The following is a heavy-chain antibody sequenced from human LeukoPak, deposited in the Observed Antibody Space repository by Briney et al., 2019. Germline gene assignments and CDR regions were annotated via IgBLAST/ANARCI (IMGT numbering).Heavy chain of an antibody. CDR1: GFTFSSYE. D-gene: IGHD3-10*02. CDR2: ISSSGSTI. Sequence: GGSLRLSYAASGFTFSSYEMNWVRQAPGKGLEWVSYISSSGSTIYYADSVKGRFTISRDNAKNSLYLQMNSLRTEDTAVYYCAELGITMIGGVWGKGTTVTISS. V-gene: IGHV3-48*03. CDR3: AELGITMIGGV. J-gene: IGHJ6*04.